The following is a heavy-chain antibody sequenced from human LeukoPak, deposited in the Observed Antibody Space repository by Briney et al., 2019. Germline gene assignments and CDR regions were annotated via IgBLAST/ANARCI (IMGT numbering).Heavy chain of an antibody. CDR3: ARRGDYGRSFDY. Sequence: KPSETLSLTCTVSGGSISSSSYYWGWIRQPPGKGLEWIGSIYYTGSTYYNPSLKSRVTISKDTSKNQSSLRLSSVTAADTAVYYCARRGDYGRSFDYWGQGTLVTVSS. CDR1: GGSISSSSYY. CDR2: IYYTGST. V-gene: IGHV4-39*01. J-gene: IGHJ4*02. D-gene: IGHD4-17*01.